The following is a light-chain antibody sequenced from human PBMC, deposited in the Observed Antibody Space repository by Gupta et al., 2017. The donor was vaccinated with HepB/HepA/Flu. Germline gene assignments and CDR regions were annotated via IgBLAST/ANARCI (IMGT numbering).Light chain of an antibody. J-gene: IGKJ1*01. V-gene: IGKV3-20*01. CDR3: QQYGRTPLT. CDR2: GTS. Sequence: ELVLTQSPVTLSLSPGERATLSCRASQTISFTYLAWYQQKPGQAPSLLISGTSNRATGIPDRFSGSGSGTDFTLNVSRVEPEDVAVYYCQQYGRTPLTFGQGTKVEIK. CDR1: QTISFTY.